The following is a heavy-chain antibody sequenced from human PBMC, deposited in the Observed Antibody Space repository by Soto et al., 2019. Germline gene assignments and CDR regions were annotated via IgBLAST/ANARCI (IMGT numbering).Heavy chain of an antibody. CDR2: IWYDGGNK. J-gene: IGHJ4*02. CDR1: RLTFSNYG. D-gene: IGHD3-22*01. V-gene: IGHV3-33*08. CDR3: ARGNYDNTGVFDY. Sequence: GGSLRLSCVISRLTFSNYGMHWVRQAPGKGLEWVAVIWYDGGNKYFADSVKGRFTISRDNSKNTLYLQMNSLRAEVTAVYYCARGNYDNTGVFDYWGPGTLVTVSS.